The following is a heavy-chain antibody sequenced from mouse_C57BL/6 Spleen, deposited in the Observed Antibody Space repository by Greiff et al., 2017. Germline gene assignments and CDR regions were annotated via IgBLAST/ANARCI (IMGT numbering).Heavy chain of an antibody. CDR2: INPNNGGT. CDR3: ARLYDGSSYYFDY. Sequence: EVQLQQSGPELVKPGASVKMSCKASGYTFTDYNMHWVKQSHGKSLEWIGYINPNNGGTSYNQKFKGKATLTVNKSSSTAYMERRSLTSEDSAVYYCARLYDGSSYYFDYWGQGTTLTVAS. V-gene: IGHV1-22*01. J-gene: IGHJ2*01. CDR1: GYTFTDYN. D-gene: IGHD1-1*01.